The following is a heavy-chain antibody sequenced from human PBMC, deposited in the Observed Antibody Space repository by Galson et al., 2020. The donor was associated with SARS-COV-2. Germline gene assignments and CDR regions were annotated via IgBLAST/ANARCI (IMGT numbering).Heavy chain of an antibody. CDR3: ATLKTPSNYDFWSGPVEYFQD. CDR2: IYYSGST. D-gene: IGHD3-3*01. V-gene: IGHV4-30-4*02. J-gene: IGHJ1*01. CDR1: GGSVSSGDDY. Sequence: SETLSRTCTGAGGSVSSGDDYWRGIRQPPGKGLEWLGYIYYSGSTYYNPSLKSRVTISLDASKNQFSLKLTSVTAADTAVYYCATLKTPSNYDFWSGPVEYFQDWGQGTLVTVSS.